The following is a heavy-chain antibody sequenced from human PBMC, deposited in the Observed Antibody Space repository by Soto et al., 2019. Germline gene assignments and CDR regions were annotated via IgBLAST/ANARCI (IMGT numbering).Heavy chain of an antibody. J-gene: IGHJ4*02. Sequence: GGSLRLSCAASGFTVSSNYMSWVRQAPGKGLEWVSVIYSGGSTYYADSVKGRFTISRNNSKNTLYLQMNSLRAEDTGVYYCARASPVWYSSSYYFDYWGQGTLVTVSS. CDR2: IYSGGST. CDR3: ARASPVWYSSSYYFDY. CDR1: GFTVSSNY. V-gene: IGHV3-53*04. D-gene: IGHD6-6*01.